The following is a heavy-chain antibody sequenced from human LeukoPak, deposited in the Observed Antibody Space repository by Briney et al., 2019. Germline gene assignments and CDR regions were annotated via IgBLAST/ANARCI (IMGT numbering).Heavy chain of an antibody. CDR3: ARRDTGWNYCDY. D-gene: IGHD6-19*01. V-gene: IGHV4-59*08. CDR2: IHYKGST. CDR1: GDSINGHY. Sequence: SETLSLTCTISGDSINGHYWSWIRQPPGNRLEWIGEIHYKGSTNYNLSLKSRVTISVDTSKNHLSLNLTSVLAADTAIYYCARRDTGWNYCDYWGQGILVTVSS. J-gene: IGHJ4*02.